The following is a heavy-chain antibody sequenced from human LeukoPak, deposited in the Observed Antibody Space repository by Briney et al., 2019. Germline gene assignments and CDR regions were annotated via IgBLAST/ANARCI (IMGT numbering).Heavy chain of an antibody. CDR3: ATNTRAYAVLLAY. CDR2: INQDGGQK. D-gene: IGHD4-17*01. J-gene: IGHJ4*02. CDR1: GFTFSSSW. Sequence: GGSLRLSCAASGFTFSSSWMIWARQAPGKGLEWVANINQDGGQKYYLDSVKGRFTISRDNADNSLYLQMDGLRAEDAAVYYCATNTRAYAVLLAYWGQGTLVTVSS. V-gene: IGHV3-7*01.